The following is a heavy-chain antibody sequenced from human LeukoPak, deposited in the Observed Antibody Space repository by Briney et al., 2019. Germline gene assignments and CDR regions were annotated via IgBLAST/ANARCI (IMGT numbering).Heavy chain of an antibody. J-gene: IGHJ4*02. V-gene: IGHV4-4*08. Sequence: PSETLSLTCTVSGGSISSFYWSWIRQPPGKGLEWIGYISSEGITNYHLSLKSRVTISLDTSKNQFSLKMSSVTAADTAVYYCARDGRGSTSLDNWGQGILVTVSS. CDR2: ISSEGIT. CDR1: GGSISSFY. CDR3: ARDGRGSTSLDN. D-gene: IGHD6-6*01.